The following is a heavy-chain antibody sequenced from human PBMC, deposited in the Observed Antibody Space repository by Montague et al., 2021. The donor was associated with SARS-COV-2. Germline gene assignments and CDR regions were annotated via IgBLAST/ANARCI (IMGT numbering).Heavy chain of an antibody. V-gene: IGHV4-39*01. D-gene: IGHD3-3*01. Sequence: SETLSLTCTVSGGSISSSSYYWGWIRQPPGKGLEWIGNIYYSGNTYYKPSLKSRVTIYVDTSKNQFSLKLSTVTAADTAVYYCARHPFSFTIFGRADRYVVDVWGQGTTVTVSS. J-gene: IGHJ6*02. CDR2: IYYSGNT. CDR3: ARHPFSFTIFGRADRYVVDV. CDR1: GGSISSSSYY.